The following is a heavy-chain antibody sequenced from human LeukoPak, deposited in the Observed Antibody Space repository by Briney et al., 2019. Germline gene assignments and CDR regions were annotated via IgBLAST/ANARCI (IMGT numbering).Heavy chain of an antibody. CDR2: IYYSGST. CDR3: ARGVSYYDSSGYYNEYFQH. J-gene: IGHJ1*01. D-gene: IGHD3-22*01. Sequence: SETLSLTCTVSGGSISSYYWSWIRQPPGKGLEWIGYIYYSGSTNYNPSLKSRVIISVDTSKNQFSLKLRSVTAADTAVYYCARGVSYYDSSGYYNEYFQHWGQGPIVTVSS. V-gene: IGHV4-59*08. CDR1: GGSISSYY.